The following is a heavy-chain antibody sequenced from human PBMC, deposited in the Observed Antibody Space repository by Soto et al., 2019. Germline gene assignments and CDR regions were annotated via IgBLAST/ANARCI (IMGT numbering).Heavy chain of an antibody. D-gene: IGHD3-3*01. J-gene: IGHJ6*02. CDR1: GYTFTSYQ. V-gene: IGHV1-46*01. Sequence: QMQLVQSGAEVKKPGASVKVSCKASGYTFTSYQMHWVRQAPGQGLEWMGIINPSGGRITYAPRFHGRVMMTRDTSTNTDYMELRSLRSEDTAVYYCARDGPPTTTGVGPSYTMDVWGQGTTVTVS. CDR2: INPSGGRI. CDR3: ARDGPPTTTGVGPSYTMDV.